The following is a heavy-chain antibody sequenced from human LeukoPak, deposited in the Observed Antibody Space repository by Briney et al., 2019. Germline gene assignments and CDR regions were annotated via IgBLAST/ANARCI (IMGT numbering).Heavy chain of an antibody. CDR1: GYTLTSYV. CDR3: ARGPRQCYGSVSYYCWFDP. Sequence: GSAKVSCKASGYTLTSYVMHWVPQAPGQRREWMGWINAGNGNTKYSQKFQGRVTITRDTSASTAYMELSSLRSEDTAVYYSARGPRQCYGSVSYYCWFDPSGQGTLVTVSS. V-gene: IGHV1-3*01. J-gene: IGHJ5*02. CDR2: INAGNGNT. D-gene: IGHD3-10*01.